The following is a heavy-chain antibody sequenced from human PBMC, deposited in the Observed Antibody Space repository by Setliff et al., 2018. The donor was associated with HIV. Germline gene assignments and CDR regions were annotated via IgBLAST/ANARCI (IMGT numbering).Heavy chain of an antibody. Sequence: SGPTLVNPTQTLTLTCTFSGFSLSTSGMSVRWMRQPPGKTLEWPAHIDGDEDKYYNTSLRTRLTISKDTSKNQVVLRMTNMDPVDTGMYYCARIYGRSGPIWGQGTMVTVSS. J-gene: IGHJ3*02. CDR3: ARIYGRSGPI. V-gene: IGHV2-70*01. CDR1: GFSLSTSGMS. D-gene: IGHD2-15*01. CDR2: IDGDEDK.